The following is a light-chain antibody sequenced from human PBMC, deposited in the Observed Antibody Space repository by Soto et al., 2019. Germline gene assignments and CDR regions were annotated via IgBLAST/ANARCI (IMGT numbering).Light chain of an antibody. Sequence: DIQMTQSQSSLSASVRDTVTITCRASQSISVHLNWYQQKPGEVPKLLIYAASNLHSGVPSRFSGSGSETDFALTISSLQPEDFATYDCQQSYITPYTFGQGTRLEIK. CDR1: QSISVH. CDR2: AAS. V-gene: IGKV1-39*01. J-gene: IGKJ2*01. CDR3: QQSYITPYT.